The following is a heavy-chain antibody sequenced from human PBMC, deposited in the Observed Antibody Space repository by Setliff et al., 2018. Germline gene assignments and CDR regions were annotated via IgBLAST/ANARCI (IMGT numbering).Heavy chain of an antibody. D-gene: IGHD6-19*01. CDR1: GGSVASGSYY. J-gene: IGHJ4*02. CDR3: AGTPARGTTWLSPFDY. Sequence: SETLSLTCTVPGGSVASGSYYWSWIRQPAGKGLEWIGLIQSTGNTNYNPSLQSRVTISIDTSKNQFSLKMTSVTATDTAMYYCAGTPARGTTWLSPFDYWGQGTLVTVSS. V-gene: IGHV4-61*02. CDR2: IQSTGNT.